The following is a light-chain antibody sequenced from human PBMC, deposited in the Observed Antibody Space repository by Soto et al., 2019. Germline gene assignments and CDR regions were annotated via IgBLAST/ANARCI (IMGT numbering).Light chain of an antibody. V-gene: IGKV4-1*01. Sequence: DFVMTQSPDSLTVALGERATINCKSSQSVLYIPNNKNYLAWYQQKPGQSPKLLIYWASTRASGVPDRFSGSGSETDFTLTINNLQAEDVAVYYCQQYHGTLYTFGQGTKLEIK. CDR1: QSVLYIPNNKNY. CDR2: WAS. J-gene: IGKJ2*01. CDR3: QQYHGTLYT.